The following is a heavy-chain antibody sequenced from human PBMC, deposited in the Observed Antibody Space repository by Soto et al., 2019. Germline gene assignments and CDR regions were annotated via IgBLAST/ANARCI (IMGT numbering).Heavy chain of an antibody. Sequence: PSETLSLTCAVSGGSISSGGYSWSWIRQPPGKGLEWIGYIYHSGSTYYNPSLKSRVTISVDKSKNQFSLKLSSVTAADTAVYYCASNFGIEFDYWGQGTLVTVSS. CDR1: GGSISSGGYS. V-gene: IGHV4-30-2*01. J-gene: IGHJ4*02. CDR3: ASNFGIEFDY. CDR2: IYHSGST. D-gene: IGHD3-3*01.